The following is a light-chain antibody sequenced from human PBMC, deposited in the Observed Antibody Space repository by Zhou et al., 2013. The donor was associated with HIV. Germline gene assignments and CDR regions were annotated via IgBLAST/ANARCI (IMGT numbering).Light chain of an antibody. V-gene: IGKV3-20*01. CDR3: QQYGSSPTT. CDR1: QTVSSSY. CDR2: DAS. Sequence: EVVLTQSPGTLSLSPGERATLSCRASQTVSSSYLAWYQQKPGQAPRLLIYDASIRPTGIPDRFSGSGSGTDFTLTIARLEPEDFAVYYCQQYGSSPTTFGGGTKVEIK. J-gene: IGKJ4*01.